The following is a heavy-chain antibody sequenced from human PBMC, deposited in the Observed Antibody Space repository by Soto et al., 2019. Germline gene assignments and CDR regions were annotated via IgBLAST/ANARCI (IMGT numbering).Heavy chain of an antibody. D-gene: IGHD6-19*01. V-gene: IGHV3-30-3*01. Sequence: PGGSLRLSCAASGFTFSSYAMHWVRQAPGKGLEWVAVISYDGSNKYYADSVKGRFTISRDNSKNTLYLQMNSLRAEDTAVYYCAGDQLVRGSGWYVWGQGTLVTVSS. J-gene: IGHJ4*02. CDR3: AGDQLVRGSGWYV. CDR1: GFTFSSYA. CDR2: ISYDGSNK.